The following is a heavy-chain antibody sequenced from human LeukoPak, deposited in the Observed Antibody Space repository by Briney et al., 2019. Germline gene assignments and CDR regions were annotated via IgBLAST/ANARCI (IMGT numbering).Heavy chain of an antibody. D-gene: IGHD1-26*01. CDR2: IYYSGST. CDR1: GGSISSYY. J-gene: IGHJ4*02. V-gene: IGHV4-59*01. Sequence: PSETLSLTCTVSGGSISSYYWSWIRQPPGKGLEWIGYIYYSGSTNYNPSLKSRVTISVDTSKKQFSLKLSSVTAADTAVYYCAREHPSIVGATDYFDYWGQGTLVTVSS. CDR3: AREHPSIVGATDYFDY.